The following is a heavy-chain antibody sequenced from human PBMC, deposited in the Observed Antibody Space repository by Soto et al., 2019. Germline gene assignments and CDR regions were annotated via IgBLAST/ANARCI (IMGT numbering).Heavy chain of an antibody. J-gene: IGHJ4*02. D-gene: IGHD6-19*01. CDR1: GGSISSSSYY. V-gene: IGHV4-39*02. CDR3: AREGDYRTLAYSSGWSGY. CDR2: IYYSGST. Sequence: SETLSLTCTVSGGSISSSSYYWGWIRQPPGKGLEWIGSIYYSGSTYYNPSLKSRVTISVDTSKNQFSLKLSSVTAADTAVYYCAREGDYRTLAYSSGWSGYWGQGTLVTVSS.